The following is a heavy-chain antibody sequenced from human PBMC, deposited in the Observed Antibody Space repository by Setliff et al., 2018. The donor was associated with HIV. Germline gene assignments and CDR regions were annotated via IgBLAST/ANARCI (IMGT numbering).Heavy chain of an antibody. CDR3: ARGPQFRPH. J-gene: IGHJ4*02. CDR1: KFTFKDHW. Sequence: GGSLRLSCEASKFTFKDHWMAWVRRVPGKGLEWVAHTNPDGREVNYGDAVRGRFTISRDNTKNSLYLQMDSLRVEETAVYYCARGPQFRPHWGQGTLVTVSS. V-gene: IGHV3-7*04. CDR2: TNPDGREV.